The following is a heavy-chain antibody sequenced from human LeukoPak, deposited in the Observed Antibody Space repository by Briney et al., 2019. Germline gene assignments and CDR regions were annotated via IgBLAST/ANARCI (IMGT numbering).Heavy chain of an antibody. CDR2: ITSEGSST. V-gene: IGHV3-74*01. Sequence: PGGSLRLSCAASGFTFSSYWMHWVRQVPGKGLVWVSRITSEGSSTSYAASVKGRFTISRDNAKNTVYLLMNSLRAEDTALYYCARGGRYSTDNWFDPWGQGTLVTVSS. J-gene: IGHJ5*02. CDR1: GFTFSSYW. D-gene: IGHD6-13*01. CDR3: ARGGRYSTDNWFDP.